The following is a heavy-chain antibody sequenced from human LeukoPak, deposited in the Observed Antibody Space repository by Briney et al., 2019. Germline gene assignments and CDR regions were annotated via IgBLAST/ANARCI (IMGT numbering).Heavy chain of an antibody. CDR3: AASSGWLLDY. CDR1: GGSISDYY. D-gene: IGHD6-19*01. V-gene: IGHV4-59*08. Sequence: SETLSLTCTVSGGSISDYYWSWIQQPPGKGLEWIGYIYYSGSTNYNPSLKSRVTISVDTSKNQFSLKLSSVTAADTAVYYCAASSGWLLDYWGQGTLVTVSS. J-gene: IGHJ4*02. CDR2: IYYSGST.